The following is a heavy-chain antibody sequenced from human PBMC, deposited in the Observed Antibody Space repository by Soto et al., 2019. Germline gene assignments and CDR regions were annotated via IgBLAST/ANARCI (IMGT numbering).Heavy chain of an antibody. CDR2: IYYSGST. Sequence: QLQLQESGPGLVKPSETLSLTCTVSGGSISSSSYYWGWIRQPPGKGLEWIGSIYYSGSTYYNPSLKIRVTISVDTSKNQFSLKLSSVTAADTAVYYCARLGSGSYYIGYYYYGMDVWGQGTTVTVSS. J-gene: IGHJ6*02. CDR3: ARLGSGSYYIGYYYYGMDV. D-gene: IGHD3-10*01. CDR1: GGSISSSSYY. V-gene: IGHV4-39*01.